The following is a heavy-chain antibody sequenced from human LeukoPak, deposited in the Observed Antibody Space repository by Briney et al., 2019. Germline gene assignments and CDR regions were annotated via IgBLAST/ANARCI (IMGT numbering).Heavy chain of an antibody. Sequence: PSETLSLTCTVSGGSISSSSYYWGWIPQPPGKGLEWIGSIYYSGSTYYNPSLKSRVTISVDTSKNQFSLKLGSVTAADTAVYYCARVIIWVGVTDYWGQGTLVTVSS. CDR2: IYYSGST. CDR1: GGSISSSSYY. D-gene: IGHD3-10*01. J-gene: IGHJ4*02. V-gene: IGHV4-39*07. CDR3: ARVIIWVGVTDY.